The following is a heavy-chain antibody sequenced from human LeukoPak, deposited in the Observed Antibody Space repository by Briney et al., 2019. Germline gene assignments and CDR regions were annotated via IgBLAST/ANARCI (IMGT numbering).Heavy chain of an antibody. CDR2: INPNSGGT. CDR1: GYTFTGYY. J-gene: IGHJ6*02. V-gene: IGHV1-2*02. D-gene: IGHD3-22*01. Sequence: ASVKVSCKASGYTFTGYYMHWVRQAPGQGLEWMGWINPNSGGTNYAQKLQGRVTMTTDTSTSTAYMELRSLRSDDTAVYYCARGSAYYDSSGYYYVRSYYYYGMDVWGQGTTVTVSS. CDR3: ARGSAYYDSSGYYYVRSYYYYGMDV.